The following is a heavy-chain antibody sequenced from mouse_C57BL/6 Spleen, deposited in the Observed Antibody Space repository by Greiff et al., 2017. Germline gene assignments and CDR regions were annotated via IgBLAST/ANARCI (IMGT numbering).Heavy chain of an antibody. CDR2: INPSTGGT. V-gene: IGHV1-42*01. Sequence: VQLQQSGPELVKPGASVKISCKASGYSFTGYYMNWVKQSPEKSLEWIGEINPSTGGTTYNQKFKAKATLTVDKSSSTAYMQLKSLTSEDSAVYYCSRYLRQLRSFDYWGQGTTLTVSS. J-gene: IGHJ2*01. CDR3: SRYLRQLRSFDY. D-gene: IGHD3-2*02. CDR1: GYSFTGYY.